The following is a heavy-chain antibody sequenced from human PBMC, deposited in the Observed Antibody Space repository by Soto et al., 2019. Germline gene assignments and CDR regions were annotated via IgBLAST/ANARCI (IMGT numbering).Heavy chain of an antibody. CDR3: ARDQYYDSSGSNAFDI. CDR2: INAGNGNT. Sequence: ASVKVSCKASGYTFTSYAMHWVRQAPGQRLEWMGWINAGNGNTKYSQKFRGRVTITRDTSASTAYMELSSLRSEDTAVYYCARDQYYDSSGSNAFDIWGQGTMVTVSS. J-gene: IGHJ3*02. D-gene: IGHD3-22*01. CDR1: GYTFTSYA. V-gene: IGHV1-3*01.